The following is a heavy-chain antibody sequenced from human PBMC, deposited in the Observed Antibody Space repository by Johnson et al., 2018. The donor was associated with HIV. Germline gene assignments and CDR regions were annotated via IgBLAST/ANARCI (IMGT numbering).Heavy chain of an antibody. D-gene: IGHD1-26*01. CDR3: ARGHSGRLPEIDAFDI. CDR1: GLTLSSND. J-gene: IGHJ3*02. Sequence: VQLVESGGGLVQPGGSLRLSCAASGLTLSSNDMNWVRQVTGKGLEWVSAIGRAGDTYYQDSVKGRFTTSRENDKNSLYLQMNSLRAGDTAVYFCARGHSGRLPEIDAFDIWDRGTMVTV. V-gene: IGHV3-13*01. CDR2: IGRAGDT.